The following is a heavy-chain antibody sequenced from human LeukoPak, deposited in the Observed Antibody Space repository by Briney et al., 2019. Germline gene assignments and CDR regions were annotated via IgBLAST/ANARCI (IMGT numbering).Heavy chain of an antibody. V-gene: IGHV4-31*03. CDR1: GGSISSGDYY. CDR3: ARGIPGYNWNYLGVNWFDP. J-gene: IGHJ5*02. Sequence: SQTLSLTCTVSGGSISSGDYYWSWIRQHPGKGLEWIGYIYYSGSTYYNPSLKSRVTISVDTSKNQFSLKLSSVTAADTAVYYCARGIPGYNWNYLGVNWFDPWGQGTLVTVSS. D-gene: IGHD1-7*01. CDR2: IYYSGST.